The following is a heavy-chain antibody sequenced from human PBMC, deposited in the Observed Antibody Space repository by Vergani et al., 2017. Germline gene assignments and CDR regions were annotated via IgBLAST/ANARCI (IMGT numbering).Heavy chain of an antibody. CDR2: FYTGGGT. CDR1: GGSISSGSYY. D-gene: IGHD6-13*01. J-gene: IGHJ6*02. CDR3: ARGPRYSTTWPVLLLVRDV. Sequence: QVQLQESGPGLVRPSQTLSLTCTVSGGSISSGSYYWSWFRQPAGKGLEWIGRFYTGGGTSYNPSLKSRVTISVDTSKNQFSLQLSSVTAADTAVYYCARGPRYSTTWPVLLLVRDVWVQGTTLTVS. V-gene: IGHV4-61*02.